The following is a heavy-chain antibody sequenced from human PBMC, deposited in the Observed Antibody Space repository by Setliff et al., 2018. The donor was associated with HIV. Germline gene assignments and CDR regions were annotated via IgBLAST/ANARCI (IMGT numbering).Heavy chain of an antibody. V-gene: IGHV4-59*01. CDR3: ARVQMAYAAFDV. J-gene: IGHJ3*01. Sequence: TLSLTCTVSGGSISTYYWSWIRQPPGKELEWIESIYFTGSSDNNPSLKSRVTLSVDTSKHQFSLKLSSVTAADTAVYYCARVQMAYAAFDVWGQGTMVTVSS. D-gene: IGHD4-17*01. CDR1: GGSISTYY. CDR2: IYFTGSS.